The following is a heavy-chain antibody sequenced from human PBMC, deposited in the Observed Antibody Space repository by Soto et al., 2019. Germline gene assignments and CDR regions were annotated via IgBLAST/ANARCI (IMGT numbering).Heavy chain of an antibody. CDR2: MNPNTGNT. D-gene: IGHD4-17*01. CDR3: ARDIIATTDRFDL. V-gene: IGHV1-8*01. Sequence: ASVKVSCKAFGYSFTSGDINWVRQITGRGLEWTGWMNPNTGNTGYAQKFQGRVTMTRDISVSTAYMELTSLTSDDTAVYFCARDIIATTDRFDLWGKGTLVTVDS. J-gene: IGHJ5*02. CDR1: GYSFTSGD.